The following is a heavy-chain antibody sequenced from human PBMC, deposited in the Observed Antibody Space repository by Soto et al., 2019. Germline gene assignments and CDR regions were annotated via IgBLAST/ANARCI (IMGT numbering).Heavy chain of an antibody. Sequence: PGGSLRLSCSASGFTFSSYTMHWVRQAPGKGLEFVSAISSNGGTTHYADSVKGRFTISRDNSKNTLYLQMSSLRTEDTAVYYCVKTYYDILTGYFDYWGQGA. CDR3: VKTYYDILTGYFDY. D-gene: IGHD3-9*01. J-gene: IGHJ4*02. CDR1: GFTFSSYT. CDR2: ISSNGGTT. V-gene: IGHV3-64D*06.